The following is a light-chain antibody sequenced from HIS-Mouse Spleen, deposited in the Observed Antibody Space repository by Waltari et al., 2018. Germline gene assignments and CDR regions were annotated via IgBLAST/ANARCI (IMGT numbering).Light chain of an antibody. Sequence: QSALTQPASVSGSPGQSITISCTGTSSDVGSYNLVSWHQQHPGKAPTLMSYEGSKRPSGVSNRFSASKSGNTASLTISGRQAEDEADYYCCSYAGSSPYVVFGGGTKLTVL. CDR2: EGS. CDR1: SSDVGSYNL. V-gene: IGLV2-23*01. J-gene: IGLJ2*01. CDR3: CSYAGSSPYVV.